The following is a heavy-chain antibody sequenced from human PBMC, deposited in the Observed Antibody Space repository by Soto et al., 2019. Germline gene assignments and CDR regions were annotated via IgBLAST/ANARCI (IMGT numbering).Heavy chain of an antibody. Sequence: PGGSLRLSCAASGFTFSSYDMHWVRQATGKGLEWVSAIGTAGDTYYPGSVKGRFTISRENAKNSLYLQMNSLRAEDTAVYYCARGRGYYGSGPNFDPWGQGTLVTVSS. D-gene: IGHD3-10*01. J-gene: IGHJ5*02. V-gene: IGHV3-13*01. CDR2: IGTAGDT. CDR3: ARGRGYYGSGPNFDP. CDR1: GFTFSSYD.